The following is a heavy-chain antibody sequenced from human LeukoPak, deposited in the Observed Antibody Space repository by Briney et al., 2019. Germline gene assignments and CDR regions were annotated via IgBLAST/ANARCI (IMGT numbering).Heavy chain of an antibody. V-gene: IGHV1-69*13. CDR2: IIPIFGTA. Sequence: SVKVSCKASGYTFTSYYMHWVRQAPGQGLEWMGGIIPIFGTANYAQKFQGRVTITADESTSTAYMELSSLRSEDTAVYYCARDGTRSVGATYWGQGTLVTVSS. J-gene: IGHJ4*02. CDR1: GYTFTSYY. CDR3: ARDGTRSVGATY. D-gene: IGHD1-26*01.